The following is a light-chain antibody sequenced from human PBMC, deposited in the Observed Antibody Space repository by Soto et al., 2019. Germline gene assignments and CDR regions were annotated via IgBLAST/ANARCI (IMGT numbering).Light chain of an antibody. J-gene: IGLJ1*01. CDR1: SSDVGNSNG. V-gene: IGLV2-18*02. CDR2: DVN. Sequence: QSALTQPPSVSGSPGQSVAISCTGTSSDVGNSNGVSWYHQPPGTAPKLMIYDVNNRPSGVPDRFSGSKSGNTASLTISGLQAEDEGDYYCSSYTSSSTYVFGTGTQLTVL. CDR3: SSYTSSSTYV.